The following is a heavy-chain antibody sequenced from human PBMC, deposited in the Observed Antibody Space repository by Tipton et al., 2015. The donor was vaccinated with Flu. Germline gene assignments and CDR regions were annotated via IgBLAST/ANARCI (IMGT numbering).Heavy chain of an antibody. CDR1: GFTVSSNY. CDR2: IYSGGST. D-gene: IGHD3-10*01. CDR3: ARAGVWFGELSVGPPSDY. J-gene: IGHJ4*02. V-gene: IGHV3-53*01. Sequence: SLRLSCAASGFTVSSNYMSWVRQAPGKGLEWVSVIYSGGSTYYADSVKGRFTISRDNSKNTLYLQMNSLRAEDTAEYYCARAGVWFGELSVGPPSDYWGQGTLVTVSS.